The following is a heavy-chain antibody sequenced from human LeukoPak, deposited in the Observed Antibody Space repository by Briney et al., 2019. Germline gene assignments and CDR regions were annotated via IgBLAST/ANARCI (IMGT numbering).Heavy chain of an antibody. CDR1: GSTFTNYG. V-gene: IGHV1-18*01. D-gene: IGHD6-13*01. CDR3: AREGTYSSSWYEDY. Sequence: ASVKVSFKASGSTFTNYGITWERQAAGQRLERVGWISAYNGNTKHAQTLQGRLTMTTDTSTSTAYMDLSSLRSDDTAVYYCAREGTYSSSWYEDYWGQGTLVIVSS. CDR2: ISAYNGNT. J-gene: IGHJ4*02.